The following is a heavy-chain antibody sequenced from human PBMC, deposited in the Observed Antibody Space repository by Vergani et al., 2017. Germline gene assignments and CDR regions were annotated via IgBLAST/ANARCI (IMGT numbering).Heavy chain of an antibody. V-gene: IGHV3-9*01. J-gene: IGHJ6*03. CDR1: GFNFEAYT. D-gene: IGHD6-13*01. CDR3: ANDARLYSSIYYHYMDV. Sequence: EEQLVESGGGFVQPGRSLRLSCAASGFNFEAYTMHWVRQVPGKGPEWVSGIVWSNDAVLYAASVKGRFTISRDNANNSLYLQMDSLRPEDTALYYCANDARLYSSIYYHYMDVWGKGTTVTVS. CDR2: IVWSNDAV.